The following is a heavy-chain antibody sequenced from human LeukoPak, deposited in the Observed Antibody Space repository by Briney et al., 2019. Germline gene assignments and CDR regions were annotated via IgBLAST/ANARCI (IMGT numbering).Heavy chain of an antibody. J-gene: IGHJ4*02. CDR1: GGSISSYY. D-gene: IGHD1-26*01. CDR2: IYYSGST. Sequence: PSETLSLTCTVSGGSISSYYWSWIRQPPGKGLEWIGYIYYSGSTNYNPSLKSRVTISVDTSKNQFSLKLSSVTAADTAVYYCASSIYSGSYSIDYWGQGTLVTVSS. CDR3: ASSIYSGSYSIDY. V-gene: IGHV4-59*08.